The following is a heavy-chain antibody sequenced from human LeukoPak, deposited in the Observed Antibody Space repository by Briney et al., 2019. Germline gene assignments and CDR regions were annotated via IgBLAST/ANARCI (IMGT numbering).Heavy chain of an antibody. V-gene: IGHV3-30*02. CDR2: IRYDGSNK. D-gene: IGHD6-19*01. CDR3: AKVRRLGGGIAVAGLDY. CDR1: GFTFSSYG. Sequence: GRSLRLSCAASGFTFSSYGMHWVRQAPGKGLEWVAFIRYDGSNKYYADSVKGRFTISRDNSKNTLYLQMNSLRAEDTAVYYCAKVRRLGGGIAVAGLDYWGQGTLVTVSS. J-gene: IGHJ4*02.